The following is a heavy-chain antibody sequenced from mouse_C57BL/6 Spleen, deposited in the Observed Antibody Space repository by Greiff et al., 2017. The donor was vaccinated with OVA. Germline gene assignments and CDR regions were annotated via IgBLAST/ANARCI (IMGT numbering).Heavy chain of an antibody. V-gene: IGHV1-61*01. CDR3: ARYYGSRGDY. CDR1: GYTFTSYW. D-gene: IGHD1-1*01. J-gene: IGHJ2*01. Sequence: QVQLQQPGAELVRPGSSVKLSCKASGYTFTSYWMDWVKQRPGQGLEWIGNIYPSDSETHYNQKFKDKATLTVDKSSSTAYMQLSSLTSEDSAGYYCARYYGSRGDYWGQGTTLTVSS. CDR2: IYPSDSET.